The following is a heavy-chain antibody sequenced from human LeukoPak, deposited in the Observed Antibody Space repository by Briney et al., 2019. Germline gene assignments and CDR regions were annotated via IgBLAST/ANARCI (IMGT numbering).Heavy chain of an antibody. CDR2: ISSSGSTI. J-gene: IGHJ4*02. D-gene: IGHD6-13*01. CDR3: ARTGVSSSWKTFDY. V-gene: IGHV3-48*03. Sequence: GGSLRLSCAASGSTFSSYEMNWVRQAPGKGLEWVSYISSSGSTIYYADSVKGRFTISRDNAKNSLYLQMNSLRAEDTAVYYCARTGVSSSWKTFDYWGQGTLVTVSS. CDR1: GSTFSSYE.